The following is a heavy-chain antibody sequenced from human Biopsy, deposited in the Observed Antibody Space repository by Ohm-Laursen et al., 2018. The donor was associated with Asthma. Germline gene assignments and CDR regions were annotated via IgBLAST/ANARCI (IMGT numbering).Heavy chain of an antibody. J-gene: IGHJ4*02. CDR3: ARHWDWGSFFDY. CDR1: GGSISSSSYY. D-gene: IGHD7-27*01. Sequence: SDTLSLTCTVSGGSISSSSYYWGWIRQPPGKGLEWMGSISYTGSAYHNPPLKSRFTISVDRSKNHFSLKLSSVTAADTAVYYCARHWDWGSFFDYWGQGTPVTVSS. CDR2: ISYTGSA. V-gene: IGHV4-39*01.